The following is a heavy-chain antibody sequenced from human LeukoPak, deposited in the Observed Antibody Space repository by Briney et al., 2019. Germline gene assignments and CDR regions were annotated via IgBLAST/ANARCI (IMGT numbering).Heavy chain of an antibody. V-gene: IGHV1-2*02. CDR3: ARRGEYYYDSSGYFPFDY. Sequence: GASVKVSCKASGYTFTGYYMHWVRQAPGQGLEWMGWINPNSGGTNYAQKFQGRVTMTRDTSISTAYMELSSLRSEDTAVYYCARRGEYYYDSSGYFPFDYWGQGILVTVSS. CDR1: GYTFTGYY. J-gene: IGHJ4*02. CDR2: INPNSGGT. D-gene: IGHD3-22*01.